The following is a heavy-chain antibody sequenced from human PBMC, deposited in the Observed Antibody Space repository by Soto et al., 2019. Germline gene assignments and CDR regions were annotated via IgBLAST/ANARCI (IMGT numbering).Heavy chain of an antibody. CDR1: GFTFSSYA. Sequence: EVHLLESGGGLVQPGGSLRLSCAASGFTFSSYAMSWVRQAPGKGLEWVSVISGSGGYTYYADSVKGRFTISRDNSKHTLYLQMNSLRAEDTAVYYCAKWTVVVVAATRGGYFDYWGQGTLVTVSS. CDR3: AKWTVVVVAATRGGYFDY. D-gene: IGHD2-15*01. CDR2: ISGSGGYT. J-gene: IGHJ4*02. V-gene: IGHV3-23*01.